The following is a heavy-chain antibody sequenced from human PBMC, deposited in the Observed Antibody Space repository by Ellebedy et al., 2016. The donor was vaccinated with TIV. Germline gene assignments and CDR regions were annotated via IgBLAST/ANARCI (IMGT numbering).Heavy chain of an antibody. D-gene: IGHD2/OR15-2a*01. Sequence: MPGGSLRLSCGVSGDSINSDNFWSWVRQSPGRGLEWIGEVYHTGHTNYNPSLRSRVTVSVDKSKRQFSLSLTSVTAADTAVYYCARDWTRGGGYFPSWFDPWGQGTLVTVSS. CDR3: ARDWTRGGGYFPSWFDP. J-gene: IGHJ5*02. CDR2: VYHTGHT. V-gene: IGHV4-4*02. CDR1: GDSINSDNF.